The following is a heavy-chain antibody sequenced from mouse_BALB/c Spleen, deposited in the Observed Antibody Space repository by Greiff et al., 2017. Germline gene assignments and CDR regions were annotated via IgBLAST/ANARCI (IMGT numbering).Heavy chain of an antibody. V-gene: IGHV2-5-1*01. CDR3: AKSSYYAMDY. J-gene: IGHJ4*01. D-gene: IGHD1-1*01. Sequence: VHLVESGPSLVQPSQSLSITCTVSGFSLTSYGVHWVRQSPGKGLEWLGVIWRGGSTDYNAAFMSRLSITKDNSKSQVFFKMNSLQADDTAIYYCAKSSYYAMDYWGQGTSVTVSS. CDR2: IWRGGST. CDR1: GFSLTSYG.